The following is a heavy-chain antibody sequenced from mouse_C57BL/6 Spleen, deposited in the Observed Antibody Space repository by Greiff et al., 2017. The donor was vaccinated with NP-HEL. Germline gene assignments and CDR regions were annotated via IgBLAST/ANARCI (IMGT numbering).Heavy chain of an antibody. D-gene: IGHD1-1*01. J-gene: IGHJ1*03. V-gene: IGHV5-4*01. CDR2: ISDGGSYT. CDR3: AREYYGSSYVGYFDV. CDR1: GFTFSSYA. Sequence: EVQLQESGGGLVKPGGSLKLSCAASGFTFSSYAMSWVRQTPEKRLEWVATISDGGSYTYYPDNVKGRFTISRDNAKNNLYLQMSHLKSEDTAMYYCAREYYGSSYVGYFDVWGTGTTVTVSS.